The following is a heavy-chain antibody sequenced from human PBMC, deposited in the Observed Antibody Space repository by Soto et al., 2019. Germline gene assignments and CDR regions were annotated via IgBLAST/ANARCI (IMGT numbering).Heavy chain of an antibody. J-gene: IGHJ5*02. V-gene: IGHV3-74*01. CDR1: GFPFSGYW. Sequence: EMQLVESGGGQVQPGGSLRLSCAASGFPFSGYWMFWVRQAPGKGLVWVSRINGDGSRTTYADSVKGRFTISRDNANNKLYLQMNGLMAGDTAVYYCARDHRNKGLDPWGQGTVVTVSS. CDR3: ARDHRNKGLDP. CDR2: INGDGSRT.